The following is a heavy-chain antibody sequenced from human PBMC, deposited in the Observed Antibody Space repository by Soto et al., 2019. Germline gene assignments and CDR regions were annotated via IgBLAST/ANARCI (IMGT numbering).Heavy chain of an antibody. D-gene: IGHD3-3*01. CDR3: SKDQSFVVVRANDAFDL. Sequence: EVQLLESGGGLVQPGGSLRLSCAASGFTFSSYAMSWVRQAPGKGLEWVSSISCSGGSTYYADSVKGRFTISRDNSKNQLYRQMNSLRAEDRAVYYFSKDQSFVVVRANDAFDLLGQGTTVTGSS. CDR2: ISCSGGST. CDR1: GFTFSSYA. J-gene: IGHJ3*01. V-gene: IGHV3-23*01.